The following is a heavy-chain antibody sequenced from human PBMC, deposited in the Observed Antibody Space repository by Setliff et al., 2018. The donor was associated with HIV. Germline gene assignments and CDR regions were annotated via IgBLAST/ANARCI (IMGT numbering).Heavy chain of an antibody. Sequence: PGGSLRLSCAASGFTFSSYSMNWVRQTPGKGLEWVSYISSSGSTIYYADSVKGRFTISRDNAKNSLYLQMNTLRAEDTAVYFCARSPYGDYGLDYWGQGTLVTVSS. CDR3: ARSPYGDYGLDY. D-gene: IGHD4-17*01. CDR2: ISSSGSTI. CDR1: GFTFSSYS. J-gene: IGHJ4*02. V-gene: IGHV3-48*04.